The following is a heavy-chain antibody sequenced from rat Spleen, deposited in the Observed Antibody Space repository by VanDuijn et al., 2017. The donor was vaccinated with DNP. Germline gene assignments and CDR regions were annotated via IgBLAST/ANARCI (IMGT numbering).Heavy chain of an antibody. CDR3: ARWSRYFDY. CDR2: ITNTGGNT. V-gene: IGHV5-31*01. Sequence: EVQLVESGGGLIQPGRSLKLSCAASGFIFSNYWMTWIRQAPGKGLEWVASITNTGGNTYYRDSVKGRFTISRENTKSTLYLQMNSLRSEDTATYYCARWSRYFDYWGQGVMVTVSS. J-gene: IGHJ2*01. CDR1: GFIFSNYW.